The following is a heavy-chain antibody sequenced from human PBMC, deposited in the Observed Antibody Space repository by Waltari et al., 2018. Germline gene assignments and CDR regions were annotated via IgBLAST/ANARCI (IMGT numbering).Heavy chain of an antibody. V-gene: IGHV1-18*01. J-gene: IGHJ5*02. Sequence: QVQLVQSGAEVRKPGASVKVSCKASGYTFSNYGIAWVRQAPGQGLERMGWIRGYNGDTKYAREFEGRLTVTTNTSTNTAHMELRSLRSDDTAVYYCARLYDSSAYYNTYLDPWGQGALVTVSS. D-gene: IGHD3-22*01. CDR2: IRGYNGDT. CDR1: GYTFSNYG. CDR3: ARLYDSSAYYNTYLDP.